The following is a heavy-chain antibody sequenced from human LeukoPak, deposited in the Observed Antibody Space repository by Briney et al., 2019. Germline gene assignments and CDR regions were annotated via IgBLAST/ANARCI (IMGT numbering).Heavy chain of an antibody. CDR3: AKRLASEYYFDY. J-gene: IGHJ4*02. CDR2: ISSDGNNQ. CDR1: GFTFSTFV. Sequence: PGGSLRLSCAASGFTFSTFVMHWGRQAPGKGLEWVASISSDGNNQYYVDSVKGRFTISRDNSKNTLYLQMSSLRPEDTAIYYCAKRLASEYYFDYWGQGALVTVSS. D-gene: IGHD3-3*02. V-gene: IGHV3-30*18.